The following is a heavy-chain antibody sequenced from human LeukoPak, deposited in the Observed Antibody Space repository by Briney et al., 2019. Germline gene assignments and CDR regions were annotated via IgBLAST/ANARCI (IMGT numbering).Heavy chain of an antibody. V-gene: IGHV4-34*01. D-gene: IGHD3-10*01. J-gene: IGHJ5*02. CDR3: ARGAITMVPWFDP. Sequence: SETLSLTCAVYGGSFSGYYWSWIRQPPGKGLEWIGEINPSGSTNYNPSLKSRFTISVDTSKNQFSLKLSSVTAADTAVYYCARGAITMVPWFDPWGQGTLVTVSS. CDR1: GGSFSGYY. CDR2: INPSGST.